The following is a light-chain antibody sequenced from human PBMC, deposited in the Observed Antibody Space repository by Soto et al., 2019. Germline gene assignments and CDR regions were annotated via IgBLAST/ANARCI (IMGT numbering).Light chain of an antibody. Sequence: EVVLTQSPDTLSLPPGESATLSCRASQSVSSNLAWYQQKPGQAPRLLIYAASTRATGIPARFSGSGSGTEFTLTISSLKSEDFAVYYCQQYHNWPPKYTFGQGTKVDIK. CDR2: AAS. V-gene: IGKV3-15*01. CDR3: QQYHNWPPKYT. J-gene: IGKJ2*01. CDR1: QSVSSN.